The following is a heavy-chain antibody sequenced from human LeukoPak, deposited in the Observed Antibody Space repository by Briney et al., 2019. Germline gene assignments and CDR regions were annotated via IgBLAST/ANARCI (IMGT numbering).Heavy chain of an antibody. V-gene: IGHV4-34*01. D-gene: IGHD6-13*01. Sequence: SETLSLTCAVFGGSFSDYYWSWIRQPPGKGLEWIGSIYYSGSTYYNPSLKSRVTISVDTSKNQFSLKLSSVTAADTAVYYCARGLIAAAGTRLDYYYMDVWGKGTTVTVSS. CDR1: GGSFSDYY. CDR2: IYYSGST. CDR3: ARGLIAAAGTRLDYYYMDV. J-gene: IGHJ6*03.